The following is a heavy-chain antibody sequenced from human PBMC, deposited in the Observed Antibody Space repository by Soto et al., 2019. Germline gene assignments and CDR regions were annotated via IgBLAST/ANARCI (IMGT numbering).Heavy chain of an antibody. CDR3: ARGAYNPIDY. CDR2: ISGTGNST. J-gene: IGHJ4*02. Sequence: GGSLRLSCAASRFTFSTYAMSWVRQAPGKGLEWVSAISGTGNSTFYAASVKGRFTISRDNSKNTLFLQMNSLRAEDTAIYYCARGAYNPIDYWGQGTLVTVSS. CDR1: RFTFSTYA. V-gene: IGHV3-23*01. D-gene: IGHD1-1*01.